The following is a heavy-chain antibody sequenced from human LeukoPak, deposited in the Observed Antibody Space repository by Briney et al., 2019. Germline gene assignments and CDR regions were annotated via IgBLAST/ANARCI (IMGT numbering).Heavy chain of an antibody. CDR3: ARDRKKIRYFDWLPFDP. CDR2: INWNGGST. V-gene: IGHV3-20*04. D-gene: IGHD3-9*01. Sequence: GGSLRLSCAASGFTFDDYGMSWVRHAPGKGLEWVSGINWNGGSTGYADSVKGRFTISRDNAKNSLYLQMNSLRAEDTALYYCARDRKKIRYFDWLPFDPWGQGTLVTVSS. J-gene: IGHJ5*02. CDR1: GFTFDDYG.